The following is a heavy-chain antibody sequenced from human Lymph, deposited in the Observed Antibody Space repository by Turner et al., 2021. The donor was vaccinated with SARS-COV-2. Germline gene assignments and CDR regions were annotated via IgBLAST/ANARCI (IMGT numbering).Heavy chain of an antibody. Sequence: QLQLQESGPGLVKPSETLSLTCTVSGGSISSSSYYWGWIRQPPGQGLEWIGSIYDSGSTYYTPSLKSRVTISVDTSKNQFSLNLSAVTAADTAMYYCAGLMVVVTEHVLGSVAFDIWGQGTMVAISS. CDR2: IYDSGST. V-gene: IGHV4-39*01. CDR1: GGSISSSSYY. J-gene: IGHJ3*02. D-gene: IGHD2-21*02. CDR3: AGLMVVVTEHVLGSVAFDI.